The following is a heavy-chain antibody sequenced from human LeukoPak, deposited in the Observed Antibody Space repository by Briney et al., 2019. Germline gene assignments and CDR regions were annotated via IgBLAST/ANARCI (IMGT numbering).Heavy chain of an antibody. V-gene: IGHV3-23*01. D-gene: IGHD3-22*01. J-gene: IGHJ4*02. Sequence: PGGSLRLSCAASGFTFSSYAMSWVRQAPGKGLEWVSGISGSDGTTYYADSVKGRFTISRDNSRNTLYLQMNSLRAEDTAVYYCAKVDSSGYYSKNFHYWGQGSLFTVSS. CDR2: ISGSDGTT. CDR3: AKVDSSGYYSKNFHY. CDR1: GFTFSSYA.